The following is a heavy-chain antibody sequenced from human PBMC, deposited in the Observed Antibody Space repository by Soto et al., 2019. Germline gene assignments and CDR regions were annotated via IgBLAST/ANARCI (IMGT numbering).Heavy chain of an antibody. J-gene: IGHJ3*02. CDR1: GFAFSSHP. CDR2: ISDGGDLT. V-gene: IGHV3-23*01. Sequence: PGGSLRLSCAASGFAFSSHPMSWVRQAPEKGLEWVAGISDGGDLTYNADSVRGRFTISRDNSRNTLYLQMNSLRAEDTAVYYCALLVIGRSRAFDIWGKGTMVTLS. D-gene: IGHD3-9*01. CDR3: ALLVIGRSRAFDI.